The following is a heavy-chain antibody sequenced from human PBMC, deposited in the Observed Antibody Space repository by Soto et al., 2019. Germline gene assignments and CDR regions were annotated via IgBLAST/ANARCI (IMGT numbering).Heavy chain of an antibody. D-gene: IGHD3-3*01. J-gene: IGHJ4*02. CDR3: ARGPIKIFGPLYYFDY. CDR1: GYTFTSYG. V-gene: IGHV1-18*04. Sequence: ASVKVSCKASGYTFTSYGISWVRQAPGQGLEWMGWISAYNGNTNYAQKLQGRVTMTTDTSTSTAYMELRSLRSDDTAVYCCARGPIKIFGPLYYFDYWGQGTLVTVSS. CDR2: ISAYNGNT.